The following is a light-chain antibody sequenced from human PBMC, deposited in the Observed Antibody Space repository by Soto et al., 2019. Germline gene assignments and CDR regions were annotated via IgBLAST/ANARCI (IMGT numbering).Light chain of an antibody. Sequence: NFMLTQPHSVSESPGKTVTISCTRSSGSIASNYVQWYQQRPGSAPTTVIYEDNQRPSGVPDRFSGSIDSSSNSASLTISXXXTEDEADYYCQSYDSSIVVFGGGTKLTVL. CDR2: EDN. CDR1: SGSIASNY. V-gene: IGLV6-57*04. J-gene: IGLJ2*01. CDR3: QSYDSSIVV.